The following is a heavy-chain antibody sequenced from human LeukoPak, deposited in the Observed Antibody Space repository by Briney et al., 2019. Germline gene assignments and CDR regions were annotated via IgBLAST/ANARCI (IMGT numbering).Heavy chain of an antibody. D-gene: IGHD3-9*01. V-gene: IGHV1-2*02. CDR1: GYTFTGYY. Sequence: GASVKVSCKASGYTFTGYYMHWVRQAPGQGLEWMGWINPNSGGTNYAQKFQGRVTMTRDTSISTAYMELSRLGSDDTAVYYCAREGNFDWLLLNGGAFDIWGQGTMVTVSS. J-gene: IGHJ3*02. CDR3: AREGNFDWLLLNGGAFDI. CDR2: INPNSGGT.